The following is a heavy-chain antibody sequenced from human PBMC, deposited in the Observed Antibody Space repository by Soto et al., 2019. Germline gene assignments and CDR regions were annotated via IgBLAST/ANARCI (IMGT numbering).Heavy chain of an antibody. CDR3: ARGHSGQTYTIFGVVIDPYYYYGMDV. CDR2: MNPNSGNT. V-gene: IGHV1-8*01. Sequence: ASVKVSCKASGYTVTSYDINWVRQATGQGLEWMGWMNPNSGNTGYAQKFQGRVTVTRNTSISTAYMELSSLRSEDTAVYYCARGHSGQTYTIFGVVIDPYYYYGMDVWGQGTTVTVSS. D-gene: IGHD3-3*01. J-gene: IGHJ6*02. CDR1: GYTVTSYD.